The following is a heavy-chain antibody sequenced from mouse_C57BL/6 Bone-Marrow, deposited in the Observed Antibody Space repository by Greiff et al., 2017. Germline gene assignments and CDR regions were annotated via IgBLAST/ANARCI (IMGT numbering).Heavy chain of an antibody. CDR2: IDPSDSYS. V-gene: IGHV1-50*01. Sequence: QVHVKQPGAELVKPGASVKLSCKASGYTFTSYWMQWVKQRPGQGLEWIGEIDPSDSYSNYNQKFKGKATLTVDTSSSTAYMQLSRLTSEDSAVYYCASRVFDYWGQGTTLTVSS. CDR3: ASRVFDY. D-gene: IGHD3-1*01. J-gene: IGHJ2*01. CDR1: GYTFTSYW.